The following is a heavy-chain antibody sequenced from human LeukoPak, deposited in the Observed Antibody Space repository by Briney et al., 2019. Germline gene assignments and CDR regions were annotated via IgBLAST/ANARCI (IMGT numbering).Heavy chain of an antibody. CDR3: AKDYYGSGSYKFDY. CDR1: GFNFREYA. J-gene: IGHJ4*02. CDR2: ISGGGST. Sequence: GGSLRLSCKGSGFNFREYAIHWVRQAPGKGLEWVSSISGGGSTDYADSVKGRFTISRDNSKNTLYLQMNSLRAEDTALYYCAKDYYGSGSYKFDYWGQGTLVTVSS. D-gene: IGHD3-10*01. V-gene: IGHV3-23*01.